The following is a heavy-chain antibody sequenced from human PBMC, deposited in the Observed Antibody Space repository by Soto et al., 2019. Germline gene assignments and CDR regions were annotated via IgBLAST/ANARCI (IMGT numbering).Heavy chain of an antibody. J-gene: IGHJ6*02. CDR1: GGTFSSYA. V-gene: IGHV1-69*01. CDR3: AKSQGSRTILEIYYYYADGMDG. D-gene: IGHD2-2*01. CDR2: IIPISGTA. Sequence: QVQLVQSGAEVKKPGSSVKVSCKASGGTFSSYAISWVRQAPGQGLEWMGGIIPISGTANYAQKFQGRVTITADESTSTADMELSSLRSEDTAVYYCAKSQGSRTILEIYYYYADGMDGWGQGPTVPVSS.